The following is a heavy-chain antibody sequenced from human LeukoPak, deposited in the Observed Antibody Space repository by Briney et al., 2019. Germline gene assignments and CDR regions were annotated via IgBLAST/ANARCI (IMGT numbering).Heavy chain of an antibody. D-gene: IGHD2-2*02. J-gene: IGHJ6*03. CDR1: GYTFTSYG. CDR2: ISAYNGNT. V-gene: IGHV1-18*01. CDR3: ARWAAAQILGYCSSTSCYKPYYYYYMDV. Sequence: ASVKVSCKASGYTFTSYGISWVRQAPGQGLEWMGWISAYNGNTNYAQKLQGRVTMTTDTSTSTAYLALRSLRSDDTAVYYCARWAAAQILGYCSSTSCYKPYYYYYMDVWGKGTTVTVSS.